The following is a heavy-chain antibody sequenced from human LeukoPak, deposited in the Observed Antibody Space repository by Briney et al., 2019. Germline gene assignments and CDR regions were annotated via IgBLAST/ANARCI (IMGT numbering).Heavy chain of an antibody. CDR1: GFSFSDYY. J-gene: IGHJ4*02. CDR2: MHTEITT. Sequence: GGSLRLSCAASGFSFSDYYMSWIRQAPGKGLEWISSMHTEITTHYADSVKGRFTISRDNSKTTVYLEMNSLRVEDTALYYCARDKGARRYFDWVFDNWGRGTLVTVSS. CDR3: ARDKGARRYFDWVFDN. D-gene: IGHD3-9*01. V-gene: IGHV3-69-1*01.